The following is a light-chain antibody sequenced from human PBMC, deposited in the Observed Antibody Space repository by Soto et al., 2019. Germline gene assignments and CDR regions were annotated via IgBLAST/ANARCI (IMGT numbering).Light chain of an antibody. CDR1: QSVRTY. Sequence: EIVLTQSPGTLSLSPGEKATLSCRASQSVRTYLAWYQQKPGQAPRLLIYDASARIPGIPDRFSGVGSGTDFTLTTSRLDPEDLAVNYCQQYSNSPRKFGQGTKVEI. V-gene: IGKV3-20*01. J-gene: IGKJ1*01. CDR3: QQYSNSPRK. CDR2: DAS.